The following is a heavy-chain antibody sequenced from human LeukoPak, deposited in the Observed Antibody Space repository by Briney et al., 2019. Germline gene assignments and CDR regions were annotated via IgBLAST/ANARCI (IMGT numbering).Heavy chain of an antibody. V-gene: IGHV1-8*03. CDR2: MNPNSGNT. J-gene: IGHJ4*02. CDR1: GYTFTSYD. CDR3: ARGLWDNLYYFDY. D-gene: IGHD1-26*01. Sequence: ASVKVSCKASGYTFTSYDINWVRQATGQGLEWMGWMNPNSGNTGYAQKFQGRVTITRNTSISTAYMELSSLRSEDTAVYYCARGLWDNLYYFDYWGQGTLVTVSS.